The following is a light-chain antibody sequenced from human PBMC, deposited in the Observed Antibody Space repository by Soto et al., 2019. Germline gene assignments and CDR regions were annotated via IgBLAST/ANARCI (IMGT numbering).Light chain of an antibody. Sequence: VFTQSTGKLCLSRGGRTTLACRASQSVSNNYLAWYQQKPGQAPRLLIYGASNRATGIPDGFSGSGSGTDFTLTISRLEPEDFAVNYCQQYGSSGTFGQGPKVDVK. CDR3: QQYGSSGT. J-gene: IGKJ1*01. CDR1: QSVSNNY. CDR2: GAS. V-gene: IGKV3-20*01.